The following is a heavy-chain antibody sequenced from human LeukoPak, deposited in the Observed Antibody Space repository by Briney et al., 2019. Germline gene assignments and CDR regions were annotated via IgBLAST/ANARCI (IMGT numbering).Heavy chain of an antibody. CDR3: ARDRDCSGGSCQFNWFDP. D-gene: IGHD2-15*01. J-gene: IGHJ5*02. CDR1: GDSISRYH. CDR2: IYTSGST. V-gene: IGHV4-4*07. Sequence: PSETLTLTCTVSGDSISRYHWSCTPQPTGKGLEGIRRIYTSGSTNYNTSLKRPVTNSVDPSKNHVSPKLSSVTAADTAVYYCARDRDCSGGSCQFNWFDPWGQGTLVTVSS.